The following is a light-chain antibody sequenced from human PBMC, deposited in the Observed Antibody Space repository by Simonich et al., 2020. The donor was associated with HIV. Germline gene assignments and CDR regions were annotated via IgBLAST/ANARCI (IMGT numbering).Light chain of an antibody. J-gene: IGKJ4*01. Sequence: DIVMTQYPDSLAVYLGERATINCKSSQRVLYSSNNKNYLAGYQKNPGQPPKLLIYWASTRASGVPDRFSGSGSGTDFTLTISSLQAEDVAVYYCQQYYSTPLTFGGGTKVEIK. CDR3: QQYYSTPLT. CDR2: WAS. V-gene: IGKV4-1*01. CDR1: QRVLYSSNNKNY.